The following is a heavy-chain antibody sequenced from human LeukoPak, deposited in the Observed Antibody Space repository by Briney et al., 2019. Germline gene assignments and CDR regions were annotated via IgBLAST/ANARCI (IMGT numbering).Heavy chain of an antibody. J-gene: IGHJ5*02. CDR3: AREDWNYANWFDP. Sequence: ASVKVSRKASGYTFTGYYMHWVRQAPGQGLEWMGWINPNSGGTNYAQKFQGRVTMTRDTSISTAYMELSRLRSDDTAVHYCAREDWNYANWFDPWGQGTLVTVSS. CDR1: GYTFTGYY. V-gene: IGHV1-2*02. D-gene: IGHD1-7*01. CDR2: INPNSGGT.